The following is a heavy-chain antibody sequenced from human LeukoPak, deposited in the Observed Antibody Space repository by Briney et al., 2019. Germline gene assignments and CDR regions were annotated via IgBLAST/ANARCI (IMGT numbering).Heavy chain of an antibody. J-gene: IGHJ4*02. V-gene: IGHV3-48*02. CDR3: ARDPPADY. CDR1: GFTFGHNA. CDR2: ISSGSSTI. Sequence: GGSLRVSCVASGFTFGHNAMAWVRQAPGEGLEWVSYISSGSSTIYYADSVKGRFTISRDNAKNSLYLQMNSLRDEDTAVYYCARDPPADYWGQGTLVTVSS.